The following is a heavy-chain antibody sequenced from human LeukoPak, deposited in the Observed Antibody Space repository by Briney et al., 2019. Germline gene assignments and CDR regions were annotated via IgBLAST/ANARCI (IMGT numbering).Heavy chain of an antibody. J-gene: IGHJ6*02. Sequence: GSSVKVSCKASGGTFSSYAISWVRQAPGQGLEWMGWINTNTGNPTYAQGFTGRFVFSLDTSVSTAYLQISSLKAEDTAVYYCARLRYCGGDCDYYGMDVWGQGTTVTVSS. CDR2: INTNTGNP. CDR1: GGTFSSYA. D-gene: IGHD2-21*02. V-gene: IGHV7-4-1*02. CDR3: ARLRYCGGDCDYYGMDV.